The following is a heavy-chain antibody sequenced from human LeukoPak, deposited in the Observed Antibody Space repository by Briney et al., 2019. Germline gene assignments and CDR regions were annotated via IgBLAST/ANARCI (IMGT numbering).Heavy chain of an antibody. V-gene: IGHV3-74*01. J-gene: IGHJ4*02. Sequence: PGGSLRLSCAASGFTFSSYWMHWVRQAPGKGLVWVSRINSDGSSTSYADSVKGRFTISRDNAKNTLYLQMNSLRAEDTAVYYCANSGGSYYFDYWGQGTLVTVSS. D-gene: IGHD4-23*01. CDR2: INSDGSST. CDR3: ANSGGSYYFDY. CDR1: GFTFSSYW.